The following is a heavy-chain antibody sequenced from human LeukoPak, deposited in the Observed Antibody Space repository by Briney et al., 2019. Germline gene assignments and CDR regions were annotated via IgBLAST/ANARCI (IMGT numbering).Heavy chain of an antibody. D-gene: IGHD3-22*01. CDR3: AKRGVVIRVILVGFHKEAYYFDS. J-gene: IGHJ4*02. V-gene: IGHV3-23*01. Sequence: GGSLRLSCAVSGITLSNYGMSWVRQAPVKGLEWVAGISDSGGRTNSADSVKGRFTISRDNPKNTLYLQMNSLRAEDTAVYFCAKRGVVIRVILVGFHKEAYYFDSWGQGALVTVSS. CDR2: ISDSGGRT. CDR1: GITLSNYG.